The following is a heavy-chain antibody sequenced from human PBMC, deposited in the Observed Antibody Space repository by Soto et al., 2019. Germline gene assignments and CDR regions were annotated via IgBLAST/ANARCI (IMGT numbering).Heavy chain of an antibody. CDR2: INHSGST. V-gene: IGHV4-34*01. CDR1: GGSFSGYY. D-gene: IGHD2-8*01. CDR3: ARDNQVLMVYPLDY. J-gene: IGHJ4*02. Sequence: QVQLQQWGAGLLKPSETLSLTCAVYGGSFSGYYWSWIRQPPGKGLEWIGEINHSGSTNYNPSLKSRVTISVDTSKNQFSLKLSSVTAADTAVYYCARDNQVLMVYPLDYWGQGTLVTVSS.